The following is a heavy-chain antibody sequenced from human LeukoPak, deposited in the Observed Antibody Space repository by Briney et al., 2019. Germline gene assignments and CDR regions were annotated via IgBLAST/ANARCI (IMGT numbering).Heavy chain of an antibody. D-gene: IGHD5-18*01. Sequence: GESPQISCQGSGYRFTSYWIGWVRLLPGKGLEWMGIIYPGDSDTRYSPSFQGQITISADKSISTAYLQWSSLKASDTAMYYCAIPGDTAMVDYWGQGTLVTVSS. CDR1: GYRFTSYW. J-gene: IGHJ4*02. V-gene: IGHV5-51*01. CDR2: IYPGDSDT. CDR3: AIPGDTAMVDY.